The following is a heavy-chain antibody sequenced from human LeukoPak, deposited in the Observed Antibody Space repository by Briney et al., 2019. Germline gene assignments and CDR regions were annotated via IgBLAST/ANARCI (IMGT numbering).Heavy chain of an antibody. CDR1: GYILTELS. CDR3: ATHSSGYYYVNPLWQH. D-gene: IGHD3-22*01. V-gene: IGHV1-24*01. J-gene: IGHJ1*01. CDR2: FDPEDGET. Sequence: RASVKVSCKVSGYILTELSMHRVRQAPGKGLEWMGGFDPEDGETIYAQKFQGRITMTEDTSTDTAYMELSSLRSEDTAVYYCATHSSGYYYVNPLWQHWGQGTLVTVSS.